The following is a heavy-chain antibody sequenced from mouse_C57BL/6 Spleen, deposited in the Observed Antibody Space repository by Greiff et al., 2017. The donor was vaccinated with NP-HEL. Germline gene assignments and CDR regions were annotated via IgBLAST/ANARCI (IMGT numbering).Heavy chain of an antibody. V-gene: IGHV1-18*01. Sequence: EVQLQQSGPELVKPGASVKIPCKASGYTFTDYNMDWVKQSHGKSLEWIGDINPNNGGTIYNQKFKGKATLTVDKSSSTAYMELRSLTSEDTAVYYCAKRADEYDVGAMDYWGQGTSVTVSS. CDR2: INPNNGGT. D-gene: IGHD2-4*01. J-gene: IGHJ4*01. CDR3: AKRADEYDVGAMDY. CDR1: GYTFTDYN.